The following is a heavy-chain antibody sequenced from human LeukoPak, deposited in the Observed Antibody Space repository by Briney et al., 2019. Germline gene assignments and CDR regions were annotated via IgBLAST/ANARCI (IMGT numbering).Heavy chain of an antibody. CDR3: ARVHYYGDYSNDY. CDR2: INPNSGGT. Sequence: ASVKVSCKASGYTFTGYYIHWVRQAPGQGLEWMGWINPNSGGTNYAQKFQGRVTMTRDTSISTAYMELSRLRSGDTAMYYCARVHYYGDYSNDYWGQGTLVTVSS. CDR1: GYTFTGYY. J-gene: IGHJ4*02. V-gene: IGHV1-2*02. D-gene: IGHD4-17*01.